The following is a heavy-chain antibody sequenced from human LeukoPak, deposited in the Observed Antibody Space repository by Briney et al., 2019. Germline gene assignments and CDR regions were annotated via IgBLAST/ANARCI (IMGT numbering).Heavy chain of an antibody. CDR2: IRYDGSNK. CDR1: GFTFSSYG. Sequence: PGGSLRLSCAASGFTFSSYGMHWVRQAPGKGLEWVAFIRYDGSNKYYADSVKGRFTISKDNARNSLYLQMDSLKAEDTAVYYCARRMPYSSGWGSDLWGQGILVTVSS. J-gene: IGHJ5*02. V-gene: IGHV3-30*02. D-gene: IGHD6-19*01. CDR3: ARRMPYSSGWGSDL.